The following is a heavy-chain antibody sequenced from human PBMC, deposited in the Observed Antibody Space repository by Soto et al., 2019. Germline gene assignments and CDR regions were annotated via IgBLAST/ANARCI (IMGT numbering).Heavy chain of an antibody. J-gene: IGHJ4*02. Sequence: PGGSLRLSCAASGFTFSSHAMSWVRQAPGKGLEWVSGISGSGGRTYYADSEKGRFTISRDNSKNTLYLQMNSLRAEDTAVYYCAKDRSGSYRFDYWGQGTLVTVSS. CDR2: ISGSGGRT. D-gene: IGHD1-26*01. V-gene: IGHV3-23*01. CDR3: AKDRSGSYRFDY. CDR1: GFTFSSHA.